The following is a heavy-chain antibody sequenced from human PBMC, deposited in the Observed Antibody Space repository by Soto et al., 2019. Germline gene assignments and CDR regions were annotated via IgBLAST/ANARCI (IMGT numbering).Heavy chain of an antibody. CDR3: AKCYDFWSGYYTERINYYYYYYVDV. V-gene: IGHV3-23*01. CDR2: ISGSGGST. J-gene: IGHJ6*03. D-gene: IGHD3-3*01. Sequence: GGSRLSCAASGFTFSSYAMSWVRQAPGKGLEWVSAISGSGGSTYYAGTVKGRFTISSDNSKNTLYLQMNSLRAEDTVVHYYAKCYDFWSGYYTERINYYYYYYVDVWGKGTTVTVSS. CDR1: GFTFSSYA.